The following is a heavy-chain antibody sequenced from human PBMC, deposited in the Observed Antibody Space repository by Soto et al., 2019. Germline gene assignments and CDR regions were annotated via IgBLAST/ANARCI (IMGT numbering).Heavy chain of an antibody. J-gene: IGHJ5*02. Sequence: KPSETLSLTCTVSGGSISSYYWSWIRQPPGKGLEWIGYTYYSGSTNYNPSLKSRVTISVDTSKNQFSLKLSSVTAADTAVYYCARARPGWFDPWGQGTLVTVSS. V-gene: IGHV4-59*01. CDR1: GGSISSYY. CDR2: TYYSGST. CDR3: ARARPGWFDP. D-gene: IGHD6-6*01.